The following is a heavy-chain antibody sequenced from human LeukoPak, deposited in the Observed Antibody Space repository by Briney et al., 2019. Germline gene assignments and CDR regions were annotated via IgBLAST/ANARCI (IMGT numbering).Heavy chain of an antibody. CDR1: GGSISSGGYS. J-gene: IGHJ5*02. V-gene: IGHV4-30-2*01. CDR3: ARGGGVGAFQWFDP. CDR2: IYHSGST. D-gene: IGHD1-26*01. Sequence: SETLSLTCAVSGGSISSGGYSWSWIRQPPGKGLERIGYIYHSGSTYYNPSLKSRVTVSVDGSKNQFSLKLSSVTAADTAVYYCARGGGVGAFQWFDPWGQGTLVTVSS.